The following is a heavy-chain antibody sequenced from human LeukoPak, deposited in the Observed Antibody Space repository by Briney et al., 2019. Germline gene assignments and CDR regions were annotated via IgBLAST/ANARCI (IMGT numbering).Heavy chain of an antibody. V-gene: IGHV4-34*01. J-gene: IGHJ3*02. Sequence: SETLSLTCAVSGGSFSDHYWSWIRQPPGKGLEWIGEIADSGSTNYNPSLKSRVTLSVDTSKNQFSLNLTSLTAADTAVYYCARGHYGGNSAFDIWGQGTMVTVSS. D-gene: IGHD4-17*01. CDR2: IADSGST. CDR3: ARGHYGGNSAFDI. CDR1: GGSFSDHY.